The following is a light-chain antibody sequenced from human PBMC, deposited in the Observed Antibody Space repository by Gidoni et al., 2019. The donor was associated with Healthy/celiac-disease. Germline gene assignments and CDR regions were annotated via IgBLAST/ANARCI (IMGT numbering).Light chain of an antibody. CDR2: YDS. V-gene: IGLV3-21*04. CDR3: QVWDSSSDHPV. Sequence: SYVLTQPPSVSVAPGTPARITCGGNNIGSKSVLVFYYDSDRPSGIRERFSGSNSVNTATLTISRVEAGDEADYYCQVWDSSSDHPVFGGGTKLTVL. J-gene: IGLJ2*01. CDR1: NIGSKS.